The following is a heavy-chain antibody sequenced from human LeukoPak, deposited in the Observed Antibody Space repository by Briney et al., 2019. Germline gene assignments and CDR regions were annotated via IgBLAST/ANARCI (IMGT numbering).Heavy chain of an antibody. V-gene: IGHV4-34*01. CDR3: ASSAGGSGEFGIYYYYGMDV. Sequence: SETLSLTCAVYGGSFSGYYWSWIRQPPGKGLEWIGEINHSGSTNYNPSLKSRVTISVDTSKNQFSLKLSSVTAADTAVYYCASSAGGSGEFGIYYYYGMDVWGQGTTVTVSS. J-gene: IGHJ6*02. D-gene: IGHD3-10*01. CDR2: INHSGST. CDR1: GGSFSGYY.